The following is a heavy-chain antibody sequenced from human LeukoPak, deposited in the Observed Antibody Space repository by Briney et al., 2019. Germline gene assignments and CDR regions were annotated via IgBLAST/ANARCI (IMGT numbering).Heavy chain of an antibody. CDR1: GGSISSYY. Sequence: SETLSPTCTVSGGSISSYYWSWIRQPPGKGLEWIGYIYYSGSTNYNPSLKSRVTISVDTSKNQFSLKLSSVTAADTAVYYCARHEAYYYYYYMDVWGKGTTVTISS. CDR2: IYYSGST. V-gene: IGHV4-59*08. J-gene: IGHJ6*03. CDR3: ARHEAYYYYYYMDV.